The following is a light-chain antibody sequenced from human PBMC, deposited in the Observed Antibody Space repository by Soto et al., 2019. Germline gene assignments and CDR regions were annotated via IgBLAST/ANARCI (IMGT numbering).Light chain of an antibody. Sequence: QSALTQPASVSGSPGQSITISCTGSSPDVVNSDYVSWYQHHPGKAPKLIIFGVSVRPSGVSNHFSGSKFGNTASLTISGLQPEDEADYYCSSYTTSRIYVFGSGTKVTVL. CDR1: SPDVVNSDY. V-gene: IGLV2-14*03. CDR3: SSYTTSRIYV. J-gene: IGLJ1*01. CDR2: GVS.